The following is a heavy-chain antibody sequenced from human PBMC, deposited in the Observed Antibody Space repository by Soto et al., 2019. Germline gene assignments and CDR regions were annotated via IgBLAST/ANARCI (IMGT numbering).Heavy chain of an antibody. J-gene: IGHJ4*02. CDR2: FIPIFGTT. CDR3: TRDRGRRYNDGRGYYYSAY. Sequence: QVHLVQSGAEVKKPGSSVKVSCKASGGTFSSYAISWVRQAPGQGLEWMGGFIPIFGTTNYAQKFQGRVRITADESTSTAYMELSSLRSEDTAVYYCTRDRGRRYNDGRGYYYSAYWGQGTLVTVSS. V-gene: IGHV1-69*01. CDR1: GGTFSSYA. D-gene: IGHD3-22*01.